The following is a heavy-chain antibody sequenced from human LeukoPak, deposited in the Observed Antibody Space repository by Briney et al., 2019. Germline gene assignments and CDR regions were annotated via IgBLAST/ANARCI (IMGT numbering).Heavy chain of an antibody. Sequence: GASVKVSCKVSGYTLTELSMHWVRQAPGKELEWMGGFDPEDGETIYAQKFQGRVTMTEDTSTDTAYMELSSLRSEDTAVYYCAGGAGDGYKWYYWGQGTLVTVSS. CDR2: FDPEDGET. D-gene: IGHD5-24*01. V-gene: IGHV1-24*01. CDR3: AGGAGDGYKWYY. CDR1: GYTLTELS. J-gene: IGHJ4*02.